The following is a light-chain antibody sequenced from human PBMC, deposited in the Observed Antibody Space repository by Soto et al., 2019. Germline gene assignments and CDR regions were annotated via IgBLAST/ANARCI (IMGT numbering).Light chain of an antibody. CDR3: SSYTSSSTYV. CDR2: DVS. J-gene: IGLJ1*01. Sequence: QSALTQPASVSGSPGQSITISCTGTSTDIGRYNYVSWYQQHPGKAPKLMIYDVSNRPSGVSNRFSGSKSGNTASLTISGLQAEDEADYYRSSYTSSSTYVFGTGTKLTVL. CDR1: STDIGRYNY. V-gene: IGLV2-14*03.